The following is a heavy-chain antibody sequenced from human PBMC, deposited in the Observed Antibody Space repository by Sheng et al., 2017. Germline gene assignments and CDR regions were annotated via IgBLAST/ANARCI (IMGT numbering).Heavy chain of an antibody. Sequence: QVQLQESGPGLVKPSETLSLSCTVSGVSISTTSYSWGWVRQSPGKGLEWIGTTFDTGNTYYQPVPQESSLHFVDTSKNQFSLELRYVTAADTALYYCARGSGYGDYVDHAFHIWGQGTTVTVSS. D-gene: IGHD4-17*01. CDR2: TFDTGNT. CDR1: GVSISTTSYS. V-gene: IGHV4-39*01. J-gene: IGHJ3*02. CDR3: ARGSGYGDYVDHAFHI.